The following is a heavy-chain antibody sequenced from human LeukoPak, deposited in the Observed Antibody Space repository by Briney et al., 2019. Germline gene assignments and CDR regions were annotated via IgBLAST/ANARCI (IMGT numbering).Heavy chain of an antibody. J-gene: IGHJ6*04. V-gene: IGHV3-11*04. D-gene: IGHD3-10*02. CDR2: ISSSGSII. CDR1: GFTFSNYA. Sequence: GGSLRLSCGASGFTFSNYAMSWVRQAPGKGLEWVSDISSSGSIIHYADSVKGRFTISRDNAKNSLYLQMNSLRAEDTAVYYCAELGITMIGGVWGKGTTVTISS. CDR3: AELGITMIGGV.